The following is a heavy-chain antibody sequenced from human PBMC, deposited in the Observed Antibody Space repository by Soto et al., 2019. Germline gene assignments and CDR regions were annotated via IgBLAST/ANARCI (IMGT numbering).Heavy chain of an antibody. D-gene: IGHD3-9*01. CDR2: ISGSGRDS. CDR3: ARGGNSISEHYNYINV. J-gene: IGHJ6*03. Sequence: EVQLLESGGGLVQPGGSLRLSCTASGFTLSRYAMNWVRQAPGKGLEWVAGISGSGRDSYYADPLKGHFTISRDNSNNTLYLQMSSLRAEDTAIYFCARGGNSISEHYNYINVSAKGTSVTVSS. CDR1: GFTLSRYA. V-gene: IGHV3-23*01.